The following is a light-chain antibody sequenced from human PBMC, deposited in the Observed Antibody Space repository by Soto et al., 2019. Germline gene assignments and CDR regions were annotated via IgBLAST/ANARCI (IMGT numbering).Light chain of an antibody. Sequence: EIVLTQAQTTLSGSPGERATLSCRASQTVSSNLAWYQQKPGQPPRLLMSGVSTRATGIPARFSGSGSGTEFTLTISSLQSEDFAVYYCQQYNDWPPEVTFGGGTKVEIK. CDR1: QTVSSN. V-gene: IGKV3D-15*01. J-gene: IGKJ4*01. CDR2: GVS. CDR3: QQYNDWPPEVT.